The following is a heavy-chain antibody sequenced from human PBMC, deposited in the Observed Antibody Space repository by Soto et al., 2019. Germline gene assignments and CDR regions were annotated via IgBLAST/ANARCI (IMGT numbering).Heavy chain of an antibody. CDR1: GFTFSSYG. J-gene: IGHJ4*02. D-gene: IGHD6-19*01. V-gene: IGHV3-33*01. Sequence: GGSLRLSCAASGFTFSSYGMHWVRQAPGKGLEWVAVIWYDGSNKYYADSVKGRFTISRDNSKNTLYLQMNSLRAEDTAVYYCARAVAGTGYFDYWGQGTLVTVSS. CDR2: IWYDGSNK. CDR3: ARAVAGTGYFDY.